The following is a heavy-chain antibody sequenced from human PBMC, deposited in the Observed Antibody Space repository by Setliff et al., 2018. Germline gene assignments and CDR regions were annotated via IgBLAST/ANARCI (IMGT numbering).Heavy chain of an antibody. CDR1: GYILSSYG. CDR3: ARGGEYCDGVSCFSYNWFDM. Sequence: ASVKVSCKGSGYILSSYGISWVRQAPGQGLEWMGWISPYNGVTNYAQRFQGRVTMTTDTSTSAAYMELRSLRSEDTAVYYCARGGEYCDGVSCFSYNWFDMWGQGTLVTVSS. J-gene: IGHJ5*02. D-gene: IGHD2-21*01. V-gene: IGHV1-18*01. CDR2: ISPYNGVT.